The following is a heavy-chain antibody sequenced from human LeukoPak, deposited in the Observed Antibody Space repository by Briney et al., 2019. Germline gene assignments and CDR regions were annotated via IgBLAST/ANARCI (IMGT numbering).Heavy chain of an antibody. Sequence: KPSETLSLTCTVSGGSISSYYWSWIRQPPGKGLEWIGYIYYSGSTNYNPSLKSRVTISVDTSKNQFSLKLSSVTAADTAVYYCARGTYYDFWSGYYNPAPNWFDPWGQGTLVTVSS. D-gene: IGHD3-3*01. CDR2: IYYSGST. CDR3: ARGTYYDFWSGYYNPAPNWFDP. J-gene: IGHJ5*02. V-gene: IGHV4-59*01. CDR1: GGSISSYY.